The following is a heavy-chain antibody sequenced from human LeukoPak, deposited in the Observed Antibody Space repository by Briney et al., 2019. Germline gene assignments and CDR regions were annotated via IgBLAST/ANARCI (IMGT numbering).Heavy chain of an antibody. J-gene: IGHJ3*02. D-gene: IGHD1-26*01. V-gene: IGHV5-51*01. CDR1: GYSFTSYW. Sequence: GESLKISCKGSGYSFTSYWIGWVRQMPGKGLEWMGITYPGDSDTRYNPSFQGQVTISADKSISTAYLQWSSLKASDTAMYYCARRLGGSYLTSDAFDIWGQGTMVTVSS. CDR3: ARRLGGSYLTSDAFDI. CDR2: TYPGDSDT.